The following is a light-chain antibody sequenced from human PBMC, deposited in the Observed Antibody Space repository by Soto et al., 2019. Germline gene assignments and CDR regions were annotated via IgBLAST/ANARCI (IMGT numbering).Light chain of an antibody. V-gene: IGLV2-14*03. J-gene: IGLJ2*01. CDR2: DVS. CDR1: SSDVGVYNY. Sequence: QSALTQPASVSGSPGQSITISCTGTSSDVGVYNYVSWYQHHPGKAPKLMIYDVSNRPSGVSNRFSGSKSGNTASLTISGLQAEDEADYYCCSYTSSSTLVFGGGTKLTVL. CDR3: CSYTSSSTLV.